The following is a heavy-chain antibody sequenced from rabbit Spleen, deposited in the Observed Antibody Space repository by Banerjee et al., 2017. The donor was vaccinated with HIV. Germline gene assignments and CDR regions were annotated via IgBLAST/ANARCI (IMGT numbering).Heavy chain of an antibody. J-gene: IGHJ4*01. V-gene: IGHV1S47*01. Sequence: QEQLMESGGGLVQPGGSLKLSCKASGFDFSSYGMSWVRQAPGKGLEWIGYIDPLFGTTYYANWVNGRFTISSHNAQNPLYLQLNSLTAADTATYFCVRGASSSGYYSLWGQGTLVTVS. D-gene: IGHD1-1*01. CDR2: IDPLFGTT. CDR1: GFDFSSYG. CDR3: VRGASSSGYYSL.